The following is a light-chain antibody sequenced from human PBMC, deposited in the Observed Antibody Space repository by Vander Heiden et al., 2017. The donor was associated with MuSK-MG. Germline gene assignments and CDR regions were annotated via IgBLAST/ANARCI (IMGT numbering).Light chain of an antibody. CDR1: QSISIW. CDR2: KAS. J-gene: IGKJ1*01. CDR3: QQYNDYPWT. Sequence: DIQMPQSPSTLSASVGDRVTITCRASQSISIWLAWFQQRPGKAPELLIYKASNLESGVPSRFSGSGSGTEFTLTIRSLQPDDFAAYYCQQYNDYPWTFGQGTKVEI. V-gene: IGKV1-5*03.